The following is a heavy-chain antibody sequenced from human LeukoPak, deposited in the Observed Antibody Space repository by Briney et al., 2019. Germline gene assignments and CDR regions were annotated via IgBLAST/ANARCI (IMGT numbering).Heavy chain of an antibody. CDR2: ISGSGGST. Sequence: GGSLRLSCAASGFTFSSYAMSWVRQAPGKGLEWVSAISGSGGSTYYADSVKGRFTISRDNAKNSLYLQMNSLRAEDTAVYYCARDGTGDDAFDIWGQGTMVTVSS. D-gene: IGHD7-27*01. V-gene: IGHV3-23*01. CDR1: GFTFSSYA. CDR3: ARDGTGDDAFDI. J-gene: IGHJ3*02.